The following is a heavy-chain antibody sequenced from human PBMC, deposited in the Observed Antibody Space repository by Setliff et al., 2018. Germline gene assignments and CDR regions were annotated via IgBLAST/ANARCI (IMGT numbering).Heavy chain of an antibody. CDR1: GYSFTNYW. CDR2: IYPGDSGT. D-gene: IGHD4-17*01. Sequence: GESLKISCKGSGYSFTNYWIGWVRQMPGKGLEWMGIIYPGDSGTRYSPSFQGQVTISADKSISTAYLQWSSLKASDTAMYYCARLATDYGDYESLNYFDYWGQGTLVTVSS. J-gene: IGHJ4*02. V-gene: IGHV5-51*01. CDR3: ARLATDYGDYESLNYFDY.